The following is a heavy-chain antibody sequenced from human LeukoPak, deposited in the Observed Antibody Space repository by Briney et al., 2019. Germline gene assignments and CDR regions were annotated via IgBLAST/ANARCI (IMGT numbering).Heavy chain of an antibody. CDR3: AVVTSSSIS. V-gene: IGHV3-13*01. CDR1: GFTFSNYD. CDR2: IGSAGDI. J-gene: IGHJ5*02. D-gene: IGHD2-21*02. Sequence: RSGGSLRLSCAASGFTFSNYDMHWARQATGKGLEWVSAIGSAGDIYYLGSVKGRFTISRENAKNSLYLQMNSLRPGDTALYYCAVVTSSSISWGQGTQVTVSS.